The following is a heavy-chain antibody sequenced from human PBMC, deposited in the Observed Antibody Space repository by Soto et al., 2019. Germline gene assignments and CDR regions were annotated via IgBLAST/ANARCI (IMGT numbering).Heavy chain of an antibody. CDR1: GGTFSSYA. Sequence: SVKVSCKASGGTFSSYAISWVRQAPGQGLEWMGGIIPIFGTANYAQKFQGRVTITADESTSTAYMELSSLRSEDTAVYYCARARHLYYDILTGYYRYGMDVWGQGTTVTVSS. D-gene: IGHD3-9*01. CDR2: IIPIFGTA. J-gene: IGHJ6*02. V-gene: IGHV1-69*13. CDR3: ARARHLYYDILTGYYRYGMDV.